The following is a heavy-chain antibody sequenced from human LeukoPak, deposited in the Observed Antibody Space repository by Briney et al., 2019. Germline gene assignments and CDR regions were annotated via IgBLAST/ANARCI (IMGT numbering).Heavy chain of an antibody. CDR3: AKDLTDGWCFDS. CDR1: GFTFSDYV. V-gene: IGHV3-30*02. J-gene: IGHJ5*01. CDR2: VRPGGSDK. D-gene: IGHD6-19*01. Sequence: GGSLRLSCAASGFTFSDYVMHWVRQPPGKGLQWVAFVRPGGSDKHYADSVKGRFTVSGDNSRNTLYLQMDSLRPEDTAVYYCAKDLTDGWCFDSWGQGTLVTVSS.